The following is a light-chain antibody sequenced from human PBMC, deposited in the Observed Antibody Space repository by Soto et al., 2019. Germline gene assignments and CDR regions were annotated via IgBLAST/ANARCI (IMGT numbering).Light chain of an antibody. CDR2: DAS. CDR1: QSVSNTY. J-gene: IGKJ4*01. Sequence: EIVLTQSPGTLSLSPGERATLSCRASQSVSNTYLAWYQQKPGQAPRLLIYDASSRATGIPVRFSGSGSGTDFTLTISRLEPEDFVVYHCQQYDTSPLTFGGGTKVDIK. CDR3: QQYDTSPLT. V-gene: IGKV3-20*01.